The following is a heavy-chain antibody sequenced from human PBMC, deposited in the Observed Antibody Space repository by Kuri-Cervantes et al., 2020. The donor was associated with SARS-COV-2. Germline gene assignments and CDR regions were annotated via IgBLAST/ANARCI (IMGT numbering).Heavy chain of an antibody. CDR3: ARDLNGQLWSTGLGY. J-gene: IGHJ4*02. CDR2: IYDSGTT. D-gene: IGHD5-18*01. V-gene: IGHV4-59*11. CDR1: GGSISDHY. Sequence: SDTLSLTGTVSGGSISDHYWSWIRQSPGKGLEWIGYIYDSGTTNYNPSLKSRVTVSVDKSKNHFSLRLSSVTAADTAVYYCARDLNGQLWSTGLGYWGQGTLVTVSS.